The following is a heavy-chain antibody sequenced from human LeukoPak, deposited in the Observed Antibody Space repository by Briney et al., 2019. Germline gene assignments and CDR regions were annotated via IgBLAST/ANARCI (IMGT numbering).Heavy chain of an antibody. CDR3: ARDDAFDV. CDR2: IDYSGTA. Sequence: SETLSLTCTVSGDSISSSGYYWGWIRQPPGKGLEWIGSIDYSGTAYYNPSLKSRVTISVDTSRNQFSLKLTSVSAADTAMYYCARDDAFDVWGQGTMVTVSA. V-gene: IGHV4-39*07. J-gene: IGHJ3*01. CDR1: GDSISSSGYY.